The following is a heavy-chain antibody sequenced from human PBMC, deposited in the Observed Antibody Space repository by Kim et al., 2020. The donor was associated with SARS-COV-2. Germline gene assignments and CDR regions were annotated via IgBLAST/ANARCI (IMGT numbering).Heavy chain of an antibody. CDR2: IYSGGST. CDR3: ARDLSSADDIDGAGSYYYYGMDV. Sequence: GGSLRLSCAASGFTVSSNYMSWVRQAPGKGLEWVSVIYSGGSTYYADSVKGRFTISRDNSKNTLYLQMNSLRAEDTAVYYCARDLSSADDIDGAGSYYYYGMDVWGQGTTVTVSS. V-gene: IGHV3-66*01. J-gene: IGHJ6*02. CDR1: GFTVSSNY. D-gene: IGHD3-10*01.